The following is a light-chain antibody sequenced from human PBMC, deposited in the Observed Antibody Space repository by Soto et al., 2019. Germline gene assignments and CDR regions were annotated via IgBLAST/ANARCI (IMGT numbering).Light chain of an antibody. J-gene: IGKJ1*01. CDR2: DAS. CDR1: QNIITW. V-gene: IGKV1-5*01. CDR3: QQYKAYWGT. Sequence: DIQMTQSPSTLSASVGDRVTITCRASQNIITWLAWYQQKPGKAPKLLIYDASSLESGVPSRFSGSGSGTEFTLTISSLQPDDFATYYCQQYKAYWGTFGQGTKVEIK.